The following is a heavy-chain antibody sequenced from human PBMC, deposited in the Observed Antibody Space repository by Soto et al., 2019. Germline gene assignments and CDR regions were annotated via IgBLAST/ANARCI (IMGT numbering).Heavy chain of an antibody. CDR1: AFTFSDYY. Sequence: GVSLRRSCSASAFTFSDYYMSWIRQAPGKGLEWVSYISSSGNTIHYADSVKGRFTISRDNAKNSLFLQMNSLRVEDTAVYYCARVTHYFDYWGQGTLVTVSS. V-gene: IGHV3-11*01. CDR2: ISSSGNTI. J-gene: IGHJ4*02. CDR3: ARVTHYFDY.